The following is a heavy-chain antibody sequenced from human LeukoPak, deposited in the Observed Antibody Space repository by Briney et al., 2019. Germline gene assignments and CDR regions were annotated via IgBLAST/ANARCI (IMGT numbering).Heavy chain of an antibody. CDR3: ARGHPSSVPHYFDY. D-gene: IGHD2-2*01. Sequence: SETXXLXXXXXGGSFSGYXWSWIRQPPGKGLXWIGEINHSATTNYNPSLKTPVTISVHTSKNQFSLKLSSVTAADTAVYYCARGHPSSVPHYFDYWGQGTLVTVSS. CDR1: GGSFSGYX. CDR2: INHSATT. J-gene: IGHJ4*02. V-gene: IGHV4-34*01.